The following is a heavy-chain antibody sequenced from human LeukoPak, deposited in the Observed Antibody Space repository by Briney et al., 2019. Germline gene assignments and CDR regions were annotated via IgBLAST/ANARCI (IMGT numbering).Heavy chain of an antibody. V-gene: IGHV4-59*04. D-gene: IGHD3-22*01. J-gene: IGHJ5*02. CDR3: ATVIENWFDP. CDR1: GGSISNYY. CDR2: VFYSGTT. Sequence: SETLSLTCTVSGGSISNYYWGWTRQPPGKALEWIGSVFYSGTTYYNPSLKSRVTMSVDTSKNQFSLNLNSVTAADTAVYYCATVIENWFDPWGQGTLVTVSS.